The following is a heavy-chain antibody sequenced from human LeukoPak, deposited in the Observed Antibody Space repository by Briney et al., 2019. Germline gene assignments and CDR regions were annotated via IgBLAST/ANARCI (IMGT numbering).Heavy chain of an antibody. Sequence: SETLSLTCAVSGGSISSSNWWSWVRQPPGKGLEWIGEIYHSGSTNYNPSLKSRVTISVDKSKNQFTLKLSSVTAADTAVYYCARVRGGDGYNEYYFDYWGQGTLVTVSS. D-gene: IGHD5-24*01. V-gene: IGHV4-4*02. CDR1: GGSISSSNW. CDR3: ARVRGGDGYNEYYFDY. CDR2: IYHSGST. J-gene: IGHJ4*02.